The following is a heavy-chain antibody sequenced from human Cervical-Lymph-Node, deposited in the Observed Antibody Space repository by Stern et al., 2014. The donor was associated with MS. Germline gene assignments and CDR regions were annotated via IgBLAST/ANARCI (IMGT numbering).Heavy chain of an antibody. CDR2: ISDTGTT. J-gene: IGHJ2*01. CDR3: ARDPSTTASDWFFDL. CDR1: GGAVSDYY. D-gene: IGHD2-21*02. Sequence: QVQLVESGLGLVKPSETLSLTCTVSGGAVSDYYWTWIRQRPGKGLEWIGYISDTGTTNYNPSLHSRVTITLDTSQNQVSLRLRSVTAADTAVYYCARDPSTTASDWFFDLWGRGSLVTVSS. V-gene: IGHV4-59*02.